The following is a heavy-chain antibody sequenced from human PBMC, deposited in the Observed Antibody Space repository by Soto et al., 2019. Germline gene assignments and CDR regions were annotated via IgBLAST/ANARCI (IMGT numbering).Heavy chain of an antibody. CDR1: GFTFSSYS. J-gene: IGHJ6*02. D-gene: IGHD1-1*01. CDR3: AKDISQTIPVPCAMEV. Sequence: PGGSLRLSCAASGFTFSSYSMNWVRQAAGKGLEWVSYISSSSSTIYYADSVKGRFTISRDDAKNSLYLQMNSLRAEDTALYYCAKDISQTIPVPCAMEVWGHGTTVTVSS. CDR2: ISSSSSTI. V-gene: IGHV3-48*01.